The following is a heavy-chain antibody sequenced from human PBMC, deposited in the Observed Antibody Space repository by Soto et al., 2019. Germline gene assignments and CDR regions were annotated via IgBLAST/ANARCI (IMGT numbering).Heavy chain of an antibody. J-gene: IGHJ4*02. CDR3: AKPYSNGPPVYYFDY. Sequence: EVQLVESGGGLVQPGGSLKVSCVASGFTFSGSAMHWVRQASGKGLEWVGRIKSKANSYATTYGASVKGRFSISRDDSKNTAYLQMNNLRTEDTAVYYCAKPYSNGPPVYYFDYWGQGTLVTVSS. V-gene: IGHV3-73*02. CDR2: IKSKANSYAT. CDR1: GFTFSGSA. D-gene: IGHD6-19*01.